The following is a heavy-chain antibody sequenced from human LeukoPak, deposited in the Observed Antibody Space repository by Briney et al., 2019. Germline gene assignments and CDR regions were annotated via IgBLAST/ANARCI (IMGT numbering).Heavy chain of an antibody. CDR2: ISYDGSNK. J-gene: IGHJ4*02. CDR3: ARDRGYSYGFNFDY. D-gene: IGHD5-18*01. V-gene: IGHV3-30*04. Sequence: GGSLRLSCAASGFTFSNYAMHWVRQAPVKGLEWVAIISYDGSNKYYADSVRGRFTISRDNAKNSLYLQMNSLRVEDTAVYYCARDRGYSYGFNFDYWGQGTLVTVSS. CDR1: GFTFSNYA.